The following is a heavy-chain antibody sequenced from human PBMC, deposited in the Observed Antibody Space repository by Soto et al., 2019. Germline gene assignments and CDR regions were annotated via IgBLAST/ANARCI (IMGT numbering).Heavy chain of an antibody. Sequence: PSETLSLTCAVYGGSFSGYYWSWIRQPPGKGLEWIGEINHSGSTNYNPSLKSRVTISVDTSKNQFSLKLSSVTAADTAVYYCARLAVVPAARLFYYYYGMDVWGQGTTVTVSS. CDR1: GGSFSGYY. V-gene: IGHV4-34*01. J-gene: IGHJ6*02. CDR2: INHSGST. CDR3: ARLAVVPAARLFYYYYGMDV. D-gene: IGHD2-2*01.